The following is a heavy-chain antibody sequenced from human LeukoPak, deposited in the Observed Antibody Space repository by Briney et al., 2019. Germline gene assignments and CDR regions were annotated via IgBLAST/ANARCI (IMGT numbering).Heavy chain of an antibody. D-gene: IGHD3-10*01. Sequence: PGGSLRLSCAASGFTFSSYAMSWVRQATGKGLEWVSAISGSGGSTYYADSVKGRFTISRDNSKNTLYLQMNSLRAEDTAVYYCAKDLNYYGSGSYYFGGYFDYWGQGTLVTVSS. CDR3: AKDLNYYGSGSYYFGGYFDY. CDR1: GFTFSSYA. J-gene: IGHJ4*02. CDR2: ISGSGGST. V-gene: IGHV3-23*01.